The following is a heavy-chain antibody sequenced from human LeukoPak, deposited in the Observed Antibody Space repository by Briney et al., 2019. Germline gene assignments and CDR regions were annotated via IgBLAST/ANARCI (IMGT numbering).Heavy chain of an antibody. CDR1: GFTFSSYA. CDR3: ARDRDSSGYIDY. D-gene: IGHD3-22*01. Sequence: GGSLRLSCAASGFTFSSYAMHWVRQAPVKGLEWVAVISYDGSNKYYADSVKGRFTISRDNSKNTLYLQMNSLRAEDTAVCYCARDRDSSGYIDYWGQGTLVTVSS. V-gene: IGHV3-30-3*01. J-gene: IGHJ4*02. CDR2: ISYDGSNK.